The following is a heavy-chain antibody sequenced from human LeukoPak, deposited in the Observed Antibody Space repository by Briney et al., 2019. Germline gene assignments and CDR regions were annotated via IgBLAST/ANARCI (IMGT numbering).Heavy chain of an antibody. V-gene: IGHV4-31*03. CDR3: ARANYYDSTGHLPVVCPSDF. CDR1: GASIRSSGYY. D-gene: IGHD3-22*01. CDR2: IYHSGNT. Sequence: SETLSLTCTVSGASIRSSGYYWSWIRQDPAKGLEWIGYIYHSGNTYYNPSLKSRVTISLDTSKNQFSLKLRSVTAADTAVYYCARANYYDSTGHLPVVCPSDFWGQGTLVTVSS. J-gene: IGHJ4*02.